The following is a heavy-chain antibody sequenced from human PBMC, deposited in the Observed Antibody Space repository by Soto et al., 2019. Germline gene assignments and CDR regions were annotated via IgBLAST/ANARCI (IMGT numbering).Heavy chain of an antibody. CDR2: ISGYNGNT. CDR1: GYTFTSYA. Sequence: ASVKVSCKASGYTFTSYAIHWVRQAPGQRLEWMGWISGYNGNTNYAQKFQGRVTMTTDTSTSTAYMEVRSLRSDDTAVYYCARHNSIWPNWFDPWGQGTLVTVSS. V-gene: IGHV1-18*01. D-gene: IGHD1-1*01. CDR3: ARHNSIWPNWFDP. J-gene: IGHJ5*02.